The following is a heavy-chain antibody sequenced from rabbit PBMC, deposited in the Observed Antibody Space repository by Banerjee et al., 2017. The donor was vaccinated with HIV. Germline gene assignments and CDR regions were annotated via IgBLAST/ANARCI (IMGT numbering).Heavy chain of an antibody. CDR1: GFSFSSSYW. CDR2: IYTGSGNT. CDR3: ARGGYPGYGDAFDS. Sequence: QEQLVESGGGLVQPEGSLTLTCTASGFSFSSSYWICWVRQAPGKGLEWIGCIYTGSGNTYYASWAKGRFTISKTSSTTLYLQLTSLTAADTATYFCARGGYPGYGDAFDSWGQGTLVTVS. D-gene: IGHD7-1*01. J-gene: IGHJ2*01. V-gene: IGHV1S45*01.